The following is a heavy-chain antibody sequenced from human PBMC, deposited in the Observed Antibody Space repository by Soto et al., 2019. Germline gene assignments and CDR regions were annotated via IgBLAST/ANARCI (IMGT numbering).Heavy chain of an antibody. CDR3: AKSTTDTFDY. Sequence: QVQLVESGGGVVQPGRSLRLSCAASGFTFSSYAMHWVRQAPGKGLEWVAVISYDGSNKYYADSVKGRFTISRDNSKNTLYQQMNSLRPQVRAVYYFAKSTTDTFDYWGQGTLVTVSS. CDR1: GFTFSSYA. V-gene: IGHV3-30-3*02. CDR2: ISYDGSNK. J-gene: IGHJ4*02. D-gene: IGHD4-4*01.